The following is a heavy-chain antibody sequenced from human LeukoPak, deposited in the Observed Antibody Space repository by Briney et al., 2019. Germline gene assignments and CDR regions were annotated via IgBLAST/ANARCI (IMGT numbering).Heavy chain of an antibody. CDR1: GFTFSSYA. CDR3: AKDVNTYYDFWSGQEY. CDR2: ISGSGGST. Sequence: GGSLRLSCAASGFTFSSYAMSWVRQAPGKGLEWVSAISGSGGSTYYADSVKGRFTISRDNSKNTLYLQMNSLRAEDTAVYYCAKDVNTYYDFWSGQEYWGQGALVTVSS. V-gene: IGHV3-23*01. D-gene: IGHD3-3*01. J-gene: IGHJ4*02.